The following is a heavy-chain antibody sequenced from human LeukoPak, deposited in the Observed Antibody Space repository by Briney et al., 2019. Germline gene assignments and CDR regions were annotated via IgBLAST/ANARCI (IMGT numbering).Heavy chain of an antibody. V-gene: IGHV6-1*01. CDR3: AMVTSLFDY. D-gene: IGHD2-21*02. CDR1: LDSVSKISAD. Sequence: SQTLSLTCLCSLDSVSKISADGQWIRQSPSRGLEWLGRTYYRSKWYNDYAVSVKSRITINPDTSKNQFFLQLNSLTPEDTAVYSCAMVTSLFDYWGQGTLVTVSS. CDR2: TYYRSKWYN. J-gene: IGHJ4*02.